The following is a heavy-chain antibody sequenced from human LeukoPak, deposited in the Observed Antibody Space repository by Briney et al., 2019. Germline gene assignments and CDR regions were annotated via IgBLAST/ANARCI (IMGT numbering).Heavy chain of an antibody. J-gene: IGHJ4*02. CDR3: AKDDAWLQYGN. CDR1: GFIFSSHG. CDR2: ISPNGVIT. V-gene: IGHV3-23*01. Sequence: GGTLRLSCAASGFIFSSHGMNWVRQAPGKGLEWVSGISPNGVITYYADSVKGRFTISRDNSKGTVYLQMNSLRPEDTAVYYCAKDDAWLQYGNWGRGTLVTVSS. D-gene: IGHD5-24*01.